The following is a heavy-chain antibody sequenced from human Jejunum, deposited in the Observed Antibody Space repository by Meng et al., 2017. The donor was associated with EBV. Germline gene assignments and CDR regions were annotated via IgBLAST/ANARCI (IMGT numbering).Heavy chain of an antibody. D-gene: IGHD3-22*01. Sequence: QVESGHSGSDLKNPGASVKVSCKVSGYTFINYAINWVRQAPGQGLEWMGWINTHTGNPTYGQGFTGRFVLSSDTSVSTANLQISSLKAEDTAVYYCARGGPYPDSSGFHWYFDLWGRGTLVTVSS. CDR3: ARGGPYPDSSGFHWYFDL. CDR1: GYTFINYA. J-gene: IGHJ2*01. V-gene: IGHV7-4-1*02. CDR2: INTHTGNP.